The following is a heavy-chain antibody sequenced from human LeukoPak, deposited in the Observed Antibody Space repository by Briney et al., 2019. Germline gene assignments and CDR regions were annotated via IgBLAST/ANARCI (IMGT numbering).Heavy chain of an antibody. CDR1: GFTFSSYA. Sequence: GGSLRLSCAASGFTFSSYAMSWVRQAPGKGLEWVSAISGSGGSTYYADSVKGRLTISRDNSKNTLYLQMNSLRAEDTAVYYCAKDQYSSSWYLYFQHWGQGTLVTVSS. CDR2: ISGSGGST. V-gene: IGHV3-23*01. J-gene: IGHJ1*01. D-gene: IGHD6-13*01. CDR3: AKDQYSSSWYLYFQH.